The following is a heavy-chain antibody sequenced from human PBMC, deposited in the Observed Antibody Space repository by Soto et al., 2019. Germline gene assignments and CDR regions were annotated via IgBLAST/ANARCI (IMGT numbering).Heavy chain of an antibody. D-gene: IGHD6-19*01. CDR2: ISAYHGKT. Sequence: APVKVSCKASGYTFTNYGFTWGRQDPGQGLEWMGWISAYHGKTNYAQKIQGRVTMTTDTSTSTAYMELRSLRSDDTAVYYCASDSSGWYVYWGQGTLVTVSS. CDR1: GYTFTNYG. V-gene: IGHV1-18*01. CDR3: ASDSSGWYVY. J-gene: IGHJ4*02.